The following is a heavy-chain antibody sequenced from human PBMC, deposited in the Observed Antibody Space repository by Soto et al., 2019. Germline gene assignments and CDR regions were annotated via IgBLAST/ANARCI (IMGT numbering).Heavy chain of an antibody. V-gene: IGHV4-39*01. J-gene: IGHJ4*02. CDR3: ARQRTTVVTQAYFDH. Sequence: SETLSLTCIVSGESISSSSYYWGWIRQPPGKGLEWIGSIYYSGRTYYNPSFKSRVTISIDTSKNQFSLKLSSVTATHTAVYYCARQRTTVVTQAYFDHWGQGALVTVSS. CDR2: IYYSGRT. D-gene: IGHD2-21*02. CDR1: GESISSSSYY.